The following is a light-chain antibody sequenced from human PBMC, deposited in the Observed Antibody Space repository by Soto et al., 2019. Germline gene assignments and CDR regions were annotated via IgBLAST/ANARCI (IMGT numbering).Light chain of an antibody. J-gene: IGLJ2*01. CDR3: CSYAGSSTGVV. CDR1: SSDVGSYNL. Sequence: QSALTHPASVSGSPGQSITISCTGTSSDVGSYNLVSWYQQHPGKAPKLMIYEGSKRPSGVSNRFSGSKSGNTASLTISGLQAEDEADYYCCSYAGSSTGVVFGGGTKVTVL. CDR2: EGS. V-gene: IGLV2-23*01.